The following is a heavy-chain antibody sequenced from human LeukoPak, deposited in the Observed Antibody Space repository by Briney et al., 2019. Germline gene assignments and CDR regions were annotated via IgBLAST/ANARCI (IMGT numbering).Heavy chain of an antibody. V-gene: IGHV3-11*06. Sequence: PGGSLRLSCAASGFTFSDYYMSWIRQAPGKGLEWVSYISSSSSYTNYADSVKGRFTISRDNAKNSLYLQMTSLRAEDTAVYYCARQKEYYYGSGSYYTEIFDYWGQGTLVTVSS. CDR1: GFTFSDYY. J-gene: IGHJ4*02. CDR2: ISSSSSYT. D-gene: IGHD3-10*01. CDR3: ARQKEYYYGSGSYYTEIFDY.